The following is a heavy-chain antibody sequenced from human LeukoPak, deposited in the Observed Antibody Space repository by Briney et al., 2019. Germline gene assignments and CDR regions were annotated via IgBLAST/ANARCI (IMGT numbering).Heavy chain of an antibody. Sequence: GGSLRLSCTASGFTFGDYAMSWVRQAPGKGLEWVGFIRSKAYGGTTEYAASVKGRFTISRDDSKSIAYLQMNSLKTEDTAVYYCTTEPVVLRYFDWFGYWGQGTLVTVSS. D-gene: IGHD3-9*01. J-gene: IGHJ4*02. CDR2: IRSKAYGGTT. CDR3: TTEPVVLRYFDWFGY. CDR1: GFTFGDYA. V-gene: IGHV3-49*04.